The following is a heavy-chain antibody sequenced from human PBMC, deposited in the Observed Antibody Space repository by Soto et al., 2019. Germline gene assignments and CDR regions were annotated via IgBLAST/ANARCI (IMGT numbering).Heavy chain of an antibody. Sequence: ASVKVSCKASGYTFTSYAMHWVRQAPGQRLEWMGWINAGNGNTKYSQKFQGRVTITRDTSASTAYMELSSLRSEDTAVYYCARDLVAARFDPWGQGTLVTVSS. J-gene: IGHJ5*02. CDR3: ARDLVAARFDP. CDR2: INAGNGNT. V-gene: IGHV1-3*01. CDR1: GYTFTSYA. D-gene: IGHD2-15*01.